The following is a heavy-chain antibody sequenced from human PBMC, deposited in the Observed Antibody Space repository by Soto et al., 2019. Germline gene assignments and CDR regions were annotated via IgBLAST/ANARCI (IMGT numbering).Heavy chain of an antibody. D-gene: IGHD5-12*01. CDR2: IGPRDSDT. CDR3: AKGGTYHIGDSVA. V-gene: IGHV3-23*01. Sequence: EVQLLESGGGLVQPGGSLRLSCAASGFTFSIYAMSWVRQAPGKGLEWVSGIGPRDSDTYFADSVKGRFTISRDISMDMLYLQMNSLRAEDTAVYYCAKGGTYHIGDSVAWGQGILVTVSS. CDR1: GFTFSIYA. J-gene: IGHJ5*02.